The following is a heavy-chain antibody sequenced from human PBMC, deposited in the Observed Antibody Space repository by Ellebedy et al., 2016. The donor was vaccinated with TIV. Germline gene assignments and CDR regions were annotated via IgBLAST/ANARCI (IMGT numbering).Heavy chain of an antibody. V-gene: IGHV1-18*01. Sequence: ASVKVSXXASGYTFNSYGVSWVRQAPGQGIEWVGWITAYNGNTNYAQKLQGRVTMTTDTSTGTAYMELRSLRSDDTAVYYCARDHYYGSGSYWSPWGQGTLVTVSS. D-gene: IGHD3-10*01. J-gene: IGHJ5*02. CDR1: GYTFNSYG. CDR2: ITAYNGNT. CDR3: ARDHYYGSGSYWSP.